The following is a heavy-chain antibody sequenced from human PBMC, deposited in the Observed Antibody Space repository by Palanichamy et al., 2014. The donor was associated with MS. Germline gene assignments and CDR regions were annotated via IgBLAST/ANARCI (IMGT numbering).Heavy chain of an antibody. CDR3: ARPKVDRKYYYDSSGYLDAFDI. CDR2: IYHSGST. V-gene: IGHV4-38-2*01. Sequence: QVQLQESGPGLVKPSETLSLTCAVSGYSISSGYYWGWIRQPPGKGLEWIGSIYHSGSTYYNPSLKSRVTISVDTSKNQFSLKLSSVTAADTAVYYCARPKVDRKYYYDSSGYLDAFDIWGQGTMVTVSS. D-gene: IGHD3-22*01. CDR1: GYSISSGYY. J-gene: IGHJ3*02.